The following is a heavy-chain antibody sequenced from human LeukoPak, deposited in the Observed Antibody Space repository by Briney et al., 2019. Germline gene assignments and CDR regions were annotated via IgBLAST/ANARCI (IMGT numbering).Heavy chain of an antibody. Sequence: SVKVSCKASGGTFSSYAISWVRQAPGQGLEWMGGIIPIFGTANYAQKFQGRVTITADESTSTAYMELSSLGSEDTAVYYCARGTEWLGEYYYGMDVWGQGTTVTVSS. V-gene: IGHV1-69*13. CDR2: IIPIFGTA. CDR1: GGTFSSYA. J-gene: IGHJ6*02. CDR3: ARGTEWLGEYYYGMDV. D-gene: IGHD5-12*01.